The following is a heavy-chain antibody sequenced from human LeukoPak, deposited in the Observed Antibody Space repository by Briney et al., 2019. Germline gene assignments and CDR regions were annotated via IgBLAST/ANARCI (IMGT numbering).Heavy chain of an antibody. CDR1: GGSFSGYY. CDR2: INHSGST. D-gene: IGHD6-19*01. J-gene: IGHJ5*02. Sequence: SETLSPTCAVYGGSFSGYYWSWIRQPPGKGLEWIGEINHSGSTNYNPSLKSRVTISVDTSKNQFSLKLSSVTAADTAVYYCARGLSRIAVAGNNWLDPWGQGTLVTVSS. V-gene: IGHV4-34*01. CDR3: ARGLSRIAVAGNNWLDP.